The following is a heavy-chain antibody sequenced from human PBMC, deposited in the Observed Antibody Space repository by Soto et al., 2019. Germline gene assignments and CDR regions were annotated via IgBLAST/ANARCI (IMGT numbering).Heavy chain of an antibody. Sequence: EVQMVESGGGLVQPGGSLRLSCAASGFTVSSNYMSWVRQAQGKVLEWVSVSDRGGSTYYADSVKGRFTIYRDNSKNTLYIKMNSRRGEDTAVYTGARDVTGYCSSTSGATGGGYFDYWGQGTLVTVSS. CDR2: SDRGGST. J-gene: IGHJ4*02. D-gene: IGHD2-2*01. V-gene: IGHV3-66*01. CDR1: GFTVSSNY. CDR3: ARDVTGYCSSTSGATGGGYFDY.